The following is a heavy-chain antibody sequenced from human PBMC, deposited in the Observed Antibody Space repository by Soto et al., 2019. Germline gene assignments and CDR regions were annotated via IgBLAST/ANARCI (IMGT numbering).Heavy chain of an antibody. V-gene: IGHV1-18*01. CDR3: ARVLSNSEIGYSSGWYYFDY. Sequence: ASVKVSCKASGGTFSSYAISWVRQAPGQGLEWMGWIIANNGNTNYAQKLQGRVTMTTDTSTSTAYMELRSLRSDDTAVYYCARVLSNSEIGYSSGWYYFDYWGQGTLVTVSS. D-gene: IGHD6-19*01. J-gene: IGHJ4*02. CDR1: GGTFSSYA. CDR2: IIANNGNT.